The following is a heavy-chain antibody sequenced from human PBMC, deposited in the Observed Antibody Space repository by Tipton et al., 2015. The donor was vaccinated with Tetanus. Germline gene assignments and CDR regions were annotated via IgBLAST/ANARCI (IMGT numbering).Heavy chain of an antibody. CDR2: IYPGDSDT. CDR3: AREYYYGSGSYRHDAFDI. CDR1: GYSFTSYW. Sequence: QLVQSGAEVKKPGESLKISCKGSGYSFTSYWIGWVRQMPGKGLEWMGIIYPGDSDTRYSPSFQGQVTISADKSISTAYLQWSSLKASDTAMYYCAREYYYGSGSYRHDAFDIWGQGTMVTVSS. D-gene: IGHD3-10*01. V-gene: IGHV5-51*01. J-gene: IGHJ3*02.